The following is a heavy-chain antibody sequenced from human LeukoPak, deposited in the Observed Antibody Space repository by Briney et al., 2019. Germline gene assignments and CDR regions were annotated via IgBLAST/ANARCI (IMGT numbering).Heavy chain of an antibody. CDR2: IYYSGST. Sequence: SETLSLTCTVSGGSISSYYWNWIRQPPGKGLEWIGYIYYSGSTNYNPSLKSRVTISVDTSKNQFSLKLSSVTAADTAVYYCARGGIAVAGTFDYWGQGTLVTVSS. CDR3: ARGGIAVAGTFDY. V-gene: IGHV4-59*01. J-gene: IGHJ4*02. D-gene: IGHD6-19*01. CDR1: GGSISSYY.